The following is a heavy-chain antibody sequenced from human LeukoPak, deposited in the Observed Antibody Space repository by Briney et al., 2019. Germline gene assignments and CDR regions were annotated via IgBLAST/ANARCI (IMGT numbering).Heavy chain of an antibody. D-gene: IGHD3-22*01. V-gene: IGHV3-23*01. CDR1: GFTFSSYA. CDR3: AKAGDSSGYTYDY. Sequence: QAGGSLRLSCAASGFTFSSYAMSWVRQAPGKGLEWVSAISGSGGSTYYADSVKGRFTISRDNSKNTLYLQMNSLRAEDTAVYYCAKAGDSSGYTYDYWGQGTLVTVSS. CDR2: ISGSGGST. J-gene: IGHJ4*02.